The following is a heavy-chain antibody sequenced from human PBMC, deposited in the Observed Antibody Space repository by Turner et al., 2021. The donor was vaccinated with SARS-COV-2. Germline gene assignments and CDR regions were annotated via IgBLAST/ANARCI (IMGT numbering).Heavy chain of an antibody. J-gene: IGHJ6*02. V-gene: IGHV1-24*01. D-gene: IGHD2-2*02. CDR1: GYTLTEFS. Sequence: QVQLVQSGAEVKKPGASVKVSCKVSGYTLTEFSMHWVRQAPGKGLEWMGAFDPEDGETIYAQKFQGRVSMTEDTSTDTAYMELSSLRSEYTAVYYCATVPVVPAAIGYYYYYGMDVWGQGTTVTVSS. CDR3: ATVPVVPAAIGYYYYYGMDV. CDR2: FDPEDGET.